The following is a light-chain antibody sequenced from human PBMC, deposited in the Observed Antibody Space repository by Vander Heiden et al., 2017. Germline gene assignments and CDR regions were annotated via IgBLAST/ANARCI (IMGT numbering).Light chain of an antibody. CDR1: QSIHYY. V-gene: IGKV1-5*01. CDR2: KAS. Sequence: DIQMNPSPSTLSASVGDRVTVPCRASQSIHYYLAWFQQKPGKAPNLLISKASNLESVVPSRFSGSGSGTEFTLTITRLQPDDFATYFCQQYHSPWTFGQGTKLE. J-gene: IGKJ1*01. CDR3: QQYHSPWT.